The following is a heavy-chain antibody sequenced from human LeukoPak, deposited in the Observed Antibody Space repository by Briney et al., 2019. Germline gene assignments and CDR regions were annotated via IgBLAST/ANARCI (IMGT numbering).Heavy chain of an antibody. CDR3: ARSLRTLRSMDV. CDR1: GGSISNYY. CDR2: IYYSGST. J-gene: IGHJ6*02. V-gene: IGHV4-59*12. Sequence: PSETLSLTCTVSGGSISNYYWSWIRQPPGKGLEWIGYIYYSGSTTYNPSLKSRVTISVDTSRDQFSLKLSSVTAADTAVYYCARSLRTLRSMDVWGQGTTVTVSS. D-gene: IGHD4-17*01.